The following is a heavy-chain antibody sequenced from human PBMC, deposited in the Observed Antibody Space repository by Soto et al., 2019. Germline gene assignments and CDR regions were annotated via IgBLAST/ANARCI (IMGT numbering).Heavy chain of an antibody. V-gene: IGHV4-59*01. CDR1: GDSISSFY. Sequence: QVQLQESGPGLVKPSETLSLTCTVSGDSISSFYWTWIRQPPGKGLEWVGYIFSSGSTNYNPSLKSRVTISVDTSENQFSLKLTSVTAADTAAYYCARVGYCSSTPCWPIGYFEYWGQGTLVTVSS. D-gene: IGHD2-2*01. J-gene: IGHJ4*02. CDR3: ARVGYCSSTPCWPIGYFEY. CDR2: IFSSGST.